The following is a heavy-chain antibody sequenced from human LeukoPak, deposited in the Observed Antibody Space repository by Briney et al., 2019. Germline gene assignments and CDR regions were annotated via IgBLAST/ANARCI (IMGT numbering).Heavy chain of an antibody. V-gene: IGHV4-59*01. J-gene: IGHJ4*02. Sequence: SETLSLTCTASGGSISSYYWSWIRQPPGKGLEWIGYIYYSGSTKYNPSLKSRVTISVDTSKNHFSLKLSSVTAADTAVYYCARVYSSRSVDYWGQGTLVTVSS. CDR2: IYYSGST. CDR3: ARVYSSRSVDY. CDR1: GGSISSYY. D-gene: IGHD6-19*01.